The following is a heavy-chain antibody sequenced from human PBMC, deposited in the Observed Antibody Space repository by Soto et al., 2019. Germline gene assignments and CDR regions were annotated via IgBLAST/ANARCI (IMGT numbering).Heavy chain of an antibody. CDR1: GDSISSFY. CDR3: ARVGYCSSTPCWPIGYFEY. V-gene: IGHV4-59*01. D-gene: IGHD2-2*01. J-gene: IGHJ4*02. Sequence: QVQLQESGPGLVKPSETLSLTCTVSGDSISSFYWTWIRQPPGKGLEWVDYIFSSGSTNYNPSLKSRVTISVDTSENQFSLKLTSVTAADTAVYYCARVGYCSSTPCWPIGYFEYWGQGTLVTVSS. CDR2: IFSSGST.